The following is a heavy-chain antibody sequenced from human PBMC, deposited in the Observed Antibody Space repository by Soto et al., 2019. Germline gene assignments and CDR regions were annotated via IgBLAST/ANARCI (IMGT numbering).Heavy chain of an antibody. CDR2: ISGRGSTI. CDR1: GFTFSDFY. Sequence: PGGSLRLSCAASGFTFSDFYMSWIRQAPGKGLQWVSYISGRGSTIHYADSVKGRFTISRDNAKNSLNLQMNSLSAEDTAVYYCTRGRGSSTSPHYYGMDVWGQGTTVTVSS. J-gene: IGHJ6*02. V-gene: IGHV3-11*01. D-gene: IGHD2-2*01. CDR3: TRGRGSSTSPHYYGMDV.